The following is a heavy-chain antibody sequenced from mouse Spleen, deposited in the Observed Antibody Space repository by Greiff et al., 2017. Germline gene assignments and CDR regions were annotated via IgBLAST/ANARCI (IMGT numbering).Heavy chain of an antibody. CDR3: ARQAATVPYFDY. CDR1: GFTFSSYG. J-gene: IGHJ2*01. V-gene: IGHV5-6*01. D-gene: IGHD1-1*01. Sequence: EVQGVESGGDLVKPGGSLKLSCAASGFTFSSYGMSWVRQTPDKRLEWVATISSGGSYTYYPDSVKGRFTISRDNAKNTLYLQMSSLKSEDTAMYYCARQAATVPYFDYWGQGTTLTVSS. CDR2: ISSGGSYT.